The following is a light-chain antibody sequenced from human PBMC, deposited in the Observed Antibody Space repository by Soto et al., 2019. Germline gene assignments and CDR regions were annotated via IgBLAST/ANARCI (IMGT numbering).Light chain of an antibody. V-gene: IGLV2-14*01. Sequence: QSALTQPASVSGSPGRSITISCTGTSSDVGAYNYVSWYQQHPAKVPKLMIYDVSNRPSGVSDRFSGSKSGNTASLTISGLQAKDEADYYCYSYTSSSTYVFGTGTKVTVL. J-gene: IGLJ1*01. CDR1: SSDVGAYNY. CDR3: YSYTSSSTYV. CDR2: DVS.